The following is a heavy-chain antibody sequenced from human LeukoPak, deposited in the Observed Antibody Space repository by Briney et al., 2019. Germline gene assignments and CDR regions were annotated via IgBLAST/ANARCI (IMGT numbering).Heavy chain of an antibody. Sequence: PGRSLRLSCAASGFTFSSYAMSWVRQAPGKGLEWVSAITDTGHSTYYADSVKGRFTISRDNSKNTLNLQMNSLRAEDTAVYYCAKRVPYSSSSVYFDYWGQGTLVTVSS. J-gene: IGHJ4*02. V-gene: IGHV3-23*01. D-gene: IGHD6-6*01. CDR3: AKRVPYSSSSVYFDY. CDR2: ITDTGHST. CDR1: GFTFSSYA.